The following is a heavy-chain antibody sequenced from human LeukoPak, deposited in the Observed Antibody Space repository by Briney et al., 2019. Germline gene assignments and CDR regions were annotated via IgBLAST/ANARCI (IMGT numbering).Heavy chain of an antibody. Sequence: ASVKVSCTASGYTFTSHGISWVRQAPGQGLEWMGWISTYNGNTNYAQKLQGRVSMTTDTSTSTAYMDLRSLRSDDTAVYYCARDRGKFGWFDPWGQGTLVTVSS. CDR3: ARDRGKFGWFDP. CDR1: GYTFTSHG. V-gene: IGHV1-18*01. CDR2: ISTYNGNT. D-gene: IGHD3-16*01. J-gene: IGHJ5*02.